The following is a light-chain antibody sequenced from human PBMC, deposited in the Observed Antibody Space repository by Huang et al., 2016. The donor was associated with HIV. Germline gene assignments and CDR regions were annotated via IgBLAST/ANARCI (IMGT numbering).Light chain of an antibody. V-gene: IGKV1-33*01. Sequence: DIQMTQSPSSLSASVGDRVTITCQASQDINYFLNWYQQKPGKAPKLLILDASNLQTGVPSRFSGSGSGTHFTFTITSLQRDDIGTYYCQQYDDVPISFGGGTKV. CDR1: QDINYF. CDR2: DAS. CDR3: QQYDDVPIS. J-gene: IGKJ4*01.